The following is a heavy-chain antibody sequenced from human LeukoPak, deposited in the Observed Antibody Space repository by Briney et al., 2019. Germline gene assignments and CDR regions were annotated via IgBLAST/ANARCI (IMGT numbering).Heavy chain of an antibody. V-gene: IGHV4-59*01. CDR3: ARTYGSSGLGYFDL. J-gene: IGHJ2*01. Sequence: SETLSLTCTVSGGSISSYYWSWIRQPPGKGLEWIGYIYYSGSTNYSPSLKSRLTISVDTSKNQFPLKLSSVTAADTAVYYCARTYGSSGLGYFDLWGRGTLVTVSS. CDR2: IYYSGST. D-gene: IGHD6-13*01. CDR1: GGSISSYY.